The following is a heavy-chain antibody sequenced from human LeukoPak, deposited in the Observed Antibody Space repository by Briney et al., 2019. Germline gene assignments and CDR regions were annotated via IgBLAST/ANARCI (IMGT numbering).Heavy chain of an antibody. CDR3: ARQGITMVRAPFDH. Sequence: SETLSLTCTVSGGSISSYYWSWIRQPPGKGLEWIGYIYYSGSTNYNPSLKSRVTISVDTSKNQFSLKLSSVTAADTAVYYCARQGITMVRAPFDHWGQGTLVTVSS. V-gene: IGHV4-59*08. J-gene: IGHJ4*02. CDR1: GGSISSYY. D-gene: IGHD3-10*01. CDR2: IYYSGST.